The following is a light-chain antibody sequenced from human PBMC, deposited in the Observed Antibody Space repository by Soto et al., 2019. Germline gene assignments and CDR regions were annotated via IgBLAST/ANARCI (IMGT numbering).Light chain of an antibody. CDR3: QQGWT. V-gene: IGKV3-15*01. Sequence: EIVMTQSPATLSVSPGERATPSCRASQSVSSNLAWYQQKPGQAPRLLIYGASTRATGIPARFSGSGSGTEFTLTISSLQSEDFAVYYCQQGWTFGQGTKVDIK. CDR1: QSVSSN. J-gene: IGKJ1*01. CDR2: GAS.